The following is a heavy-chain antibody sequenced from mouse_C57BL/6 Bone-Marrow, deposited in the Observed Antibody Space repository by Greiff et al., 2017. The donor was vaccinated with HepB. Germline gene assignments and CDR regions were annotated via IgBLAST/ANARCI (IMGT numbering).Heavy chain of an antibody. CDR3: ARNLDGNYAAMDY. CDR1: GYSFTSYY. D-gene: IGHD2-1*01. CDR2: IYPGSGNT. Sequence: VQLVESGPELVKPGASVKISCKASGYSFTSYYIHWVKQRPGQGLEWIGWIYPGSGNTKYNEKFKGKATLTADTSSSTAYMQLSSLTSEDSAVYYCARNLDGNYAAMDYWGQGTSVTVSS. J-gene: IGHJ4*01. V-gene: IGHV1-66*01.